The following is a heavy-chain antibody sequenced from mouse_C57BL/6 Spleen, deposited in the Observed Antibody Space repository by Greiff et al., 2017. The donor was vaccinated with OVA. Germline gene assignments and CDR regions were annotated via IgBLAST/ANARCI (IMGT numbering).Heavy chain of an antibody. CDR2: INPNNGGT. J-gene: IGHJ2*01. CDR3: ARWRIYDYGFGY. V-gene: IGHV1-26*01. D-gene: IGHD2-4*01. Sequence: EVQLQQSGPELVKPGASVKISCKASGYTFTDYYMNWVKQSHGQSLEWIGDINPNNGGTSYNQTFKGKATLTVDKSSSTAYMQLRRLTSADAAVYYCARWRIYDYGFGYWGQGTTLTGSS. CDR1: GYTFTDYY.